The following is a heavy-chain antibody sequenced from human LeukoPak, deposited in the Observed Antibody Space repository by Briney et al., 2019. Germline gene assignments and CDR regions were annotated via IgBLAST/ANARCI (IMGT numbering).Heavy chain of an antibody. V-gene: IGHV3-23*01. Sequence: GGTLRLSCAASGFTFSSYGMSWVRQAPGKGPEWVSTISGSGGSTYYADSVKGRFTISRDNSKNTLYLQMNSLRAEDTAVYYCAKDARGYSSGWYFFNWGQGTLVTVSS. J-gene: IGHJ4*02. D-gene: IGHD6-19*01. CDR3: AKDARGYSSGWYFFN. CDR1: GFTFSSYG. CDR2: ISGSGGST.